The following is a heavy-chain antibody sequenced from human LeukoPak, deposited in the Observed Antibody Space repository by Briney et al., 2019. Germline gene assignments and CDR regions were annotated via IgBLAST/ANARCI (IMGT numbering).Heavy chain of an antibody. CDR3: ARERATYGFDI. V-gene: IGHV1-46*01. CDR1: GYTWPSYY. J-gene: IGHJ3*02. CDR2: INPGGGST. Sequence: SSVPVSYTASGYTWPSYYMQWVRPAHGQGLAWVGIINPGGGSTPHAQQFQDRVHMTRDTSTSNVYLERCRLRSEDTAVYYCARERATYGFDIWGQGTMVTVAS.